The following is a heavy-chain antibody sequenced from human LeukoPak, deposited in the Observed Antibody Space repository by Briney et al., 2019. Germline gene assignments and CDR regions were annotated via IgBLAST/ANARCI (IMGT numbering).Heavy chain of an antibody. J-gene: IGHJ6*03. CDR3: ARVVYSGYDFRGAMDV. CDR2: IYYTGST. V-gene: IGHV4-59*08. Sequence: SETLSLTCSVSGGSISSYYWSWIRQPPGKGLEWIGYIYYTGSTNHNPSLKSRVTISVDTSKNQFSLKLSSVTAADTAVYYCARVVYSGYDFRGAMDVWGKGTTVTVSS. CDR1: GGSISSYY. D-gene: IGHD5-12*01.